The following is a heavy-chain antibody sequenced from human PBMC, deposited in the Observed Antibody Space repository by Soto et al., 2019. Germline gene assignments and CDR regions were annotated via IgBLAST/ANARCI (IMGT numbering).Heavy chain of an antibody. J-gene: IGHJ5*02. CDR2: IYHSGNT. CDR3: ARDSRTGCSSTDCYMS. D-gene: IGHD2-2*01. V-gene: IGHV4-4*02. CDR1: GDSISSGAW. Sequence: PSETLSLTCAVSGDSISSGAWWSWVRQSPEKGLQWIGEIYHSGNTRNNPSLKSRVTMSVDKSNNQFSLNLMSVTAADTATYYCARDSRTGCSSTDCYMSWGRGILVTVSS.